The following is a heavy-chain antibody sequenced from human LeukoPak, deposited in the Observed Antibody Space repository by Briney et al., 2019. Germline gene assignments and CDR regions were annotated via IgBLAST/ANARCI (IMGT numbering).Heavy chain of an antibody. Sequence: PSQTLSLTCTVSGGSISSGSYYWSWIRQPAGKGLEWTGRIYTSGSTNYNPSPKSRVTISVDTSKNQFSLKLSSVTAADTALYYCARDSLLPSAMGYYYMDVWGKGTTVTVSS. CDR2: IYTSGST. CDR1: GGSISSGSYY. V-gene: IGHV4-61*02. CDR3: ARDSLLPSAMGYYYMDV. J-gene: IGHJ6*03. D-gene: IGHD2-2*01.